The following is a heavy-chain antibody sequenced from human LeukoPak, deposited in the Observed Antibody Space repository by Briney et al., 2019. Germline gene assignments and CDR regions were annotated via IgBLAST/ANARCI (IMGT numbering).Heavy chain of an antibody. J-gene: IGHJ4*02. CDR1: GGSISSQY. Sequence: SETLSLTCTVSGGSISSQYWFWIRQPPGKGLEGIGYMHNSGTSNYNPSLQSRVTISIDTSKNQFSLKLRSVTPADTAVYYCARGVSYWGQGTLVTVSS. D-gene: IGHD3-22*01. CDR3: ARGVSY. CDR2: MHNSGTS. V-gene: IGHV4-59*11.